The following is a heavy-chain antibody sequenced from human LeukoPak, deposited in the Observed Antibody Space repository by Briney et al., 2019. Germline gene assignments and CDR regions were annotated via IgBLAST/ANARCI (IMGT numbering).Heavy chain of an antibody. CDR1: GFTFSSYA. CDR3: AKDPPLYCSGGSCYEYFQH. Sequence: GGSLRLSCAASGFTFSSYAMSWVRQAPGKGLEWVSAISGSGGSTYYADSVKGRFTISRDNSKNTLYLQMNSLRAEDTAVYYCAKDPPLYCSGGSCYEYFQHWGQGTLVTVSS. CDR2: ISGSGGST. V-gene: IGHV3-23*01. D-gene: IGHD2-15*01. J-gene: IGHJ1*01.